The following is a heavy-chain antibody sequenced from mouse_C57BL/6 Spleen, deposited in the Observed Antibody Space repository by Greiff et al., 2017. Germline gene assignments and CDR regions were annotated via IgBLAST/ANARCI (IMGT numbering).Heavy chain of an antibody. CDR3: AREGADYYYGSRGYFDV. CDR1: GYAFTNYL. V-gene: IGHV1-54*01. J-gene: IGHJ1*03. Sequence: VQGVESGAELVRPGTSVKVSCKASGYAFTNYLIEWVKQRPGQGLEWIGVINPGSGGTNYNEKFKGKATLTADKSSSTAYVQLSSLTSEDSAVYFCAREGADYYYGSRGYFDVWGTGTTVTVSS. CDR2: INPGSGGT. D-gene: IGHD1-1*01.